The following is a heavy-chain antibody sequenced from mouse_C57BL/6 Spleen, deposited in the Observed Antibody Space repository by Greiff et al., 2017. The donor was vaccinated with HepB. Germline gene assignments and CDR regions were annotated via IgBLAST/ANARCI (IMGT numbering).Heavy chain of an antibody. Sequence: EVQLQQSGPELVKPGASVKIPCKASGYTFTDYNMDWVKQSHGKSLEWIGDINPNNGGTIYNQKFKGKATLTVDKSSSTAYMELRSLTSEDTAVYYGAREYSSGPFAYWGQGTLVTVSA. D-gene: IGHD3-2*02. J-gene: IGHJ3*01. CDR3: AREYSSGPFAY. CDR2: INPNNGGT. CDR1: GYTFTDYN. V-gene: IGHV1-18*01.